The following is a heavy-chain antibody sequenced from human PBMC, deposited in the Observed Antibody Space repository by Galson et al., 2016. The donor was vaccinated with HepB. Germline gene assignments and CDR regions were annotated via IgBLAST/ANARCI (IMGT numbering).Heavy chain of an antibody. Sequence: SLRLSCAASGFSFSSYGMQWVRQAPGKGLEWVAVIWYDGSQKYYADSVKGRFTISRDNFKNTLSLQMNSLRAEDTAVYYCAKGRPDYYGSGSYAPLDYWGQGTLVTVSS. CDR3: AKGRPDYYGSGSYAPLDY. V-gene: IGHV3-33*06. CDR1: GFSFSSYG. CDR2: IWYDGSQK. D-gene: IGHD3-10*01. J-gene: IGHJ4*02.